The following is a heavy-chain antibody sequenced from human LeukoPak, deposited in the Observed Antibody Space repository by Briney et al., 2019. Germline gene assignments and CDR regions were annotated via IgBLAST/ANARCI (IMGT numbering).Heavy chain of an antibody. J-gene: IGHJ1*01. V-gene: IGHV3-23*01. Sequence: GGSLRLSCAASGFTFSGYGMSWVRQAPGKGRGWFALISGGGDNTYYADSVRGGFTISRDNSKNTLFLQMNSLRAEDTAIYYCAKPVDGASVQRYFQHWGQGPLVTVAS. CDR3: AKPVDGASVQRYFQH. D-gene: IGHD1-1*01. CDR2: ISGGGDNT. CDR1: GFTFSGYG.